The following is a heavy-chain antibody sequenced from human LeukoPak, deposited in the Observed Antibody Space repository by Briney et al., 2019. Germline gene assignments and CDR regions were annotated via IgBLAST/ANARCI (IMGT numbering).Heavy chain of an antibody. V-gene: IGHV3-21*01. D-gene: IGHD6-13*01. Sequence: GGSLRLSCAASGFTFSSYSMNWVRQAPGKGLDWVSSISSSSSYIYYADSVKGRFTISRDNAKNSLYLQMNSLRAEDTAVYYCASYLRVYMDVWGKGTTVTVSS. CDR1: GFTFSSYS. CDR2: ISSSSSYI. CDR3: ASYLRVYMDV. J-gene: IGHJ6*03.